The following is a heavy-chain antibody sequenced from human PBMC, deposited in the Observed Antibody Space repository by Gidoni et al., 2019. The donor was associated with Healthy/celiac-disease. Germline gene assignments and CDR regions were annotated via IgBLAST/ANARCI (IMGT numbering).Heavy chain of an antibody. J-gene: IGHJ5*02. CDR1: GFTFSDYY. CDR2: ISSSSSYT. Sequence: QVQLVESGGGLVKPGGSLRLSCAAPGFTFSDYYMSWIRQAPGQGLEWVSYISSSSSYTNYADSVKGRFTISRDNAKNSLYLQMNSLRAEDTAVYYCARKIIAVAGSWFDPWGQGTLVTVSS. V-gene: IGHV3-11*05. D-gene: IGHD6-19*01. CDR3: ARKIIAVAGSWFDP.